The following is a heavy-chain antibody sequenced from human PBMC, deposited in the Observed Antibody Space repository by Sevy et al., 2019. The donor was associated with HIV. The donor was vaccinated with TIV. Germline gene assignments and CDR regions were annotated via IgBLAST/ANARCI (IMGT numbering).Heavy chain of an antibody. D-gene: IGHD6-19*01. V-gene: IGHV3-48*01. CDR2: ISSSSDSSRTL. CDR1: GFTFSSYS. J-gene: IGHJ4*01. CDR3: ARPDLSGWYFDF. Sequence: GGSLRLSCVASGFTFSSYSMNWVRQAPGKGLEWVSYISSSSDSSRTLYYADSVKGRFSISRDNAKNSVHLQMTSLRVEDTAVYYCARPDLSGWYFDFCGHGTLVTVSS.